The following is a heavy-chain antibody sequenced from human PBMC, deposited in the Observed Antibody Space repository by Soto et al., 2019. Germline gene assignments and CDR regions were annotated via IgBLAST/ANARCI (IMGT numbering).Heavy chain of an antibody. V-gene: IGHV1-18*01. D-gene: IGHD1-1*01. CDR3: ARGRYGDD. CDR2: ISAHNGNT. CDR1: GYTFTSYG. Sequence: QVHLVQSGAEVKKPGASVKVSCKASGYTFTSYGITWVRQAPGPGLEWMGWISAHNGNTDYAQKLQGRVIVTRDTSTSTAYMELRSRRSDDTAVYYCARGRYGDDWGQGARVTVSS. J-gene: IGHJ4*02.